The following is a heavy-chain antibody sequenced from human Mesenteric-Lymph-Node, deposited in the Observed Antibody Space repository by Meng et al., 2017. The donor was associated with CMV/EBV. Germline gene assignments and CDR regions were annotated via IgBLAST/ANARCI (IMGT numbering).Heavy chain of an antibody. J-gene: IGHJ5*02. CDR3: MKGAPRLFARFDP. CDR1: GFTFSSYA. Sequence: CAASGFTFSSYAMHWVRQAPGKGLEWVAVVTYDGKNQYYADYVKGRFTISLSNSPSTLFLHLDTLHPSYPAFSSFMKGAPRLFARFDPWGQGTLVTVSS. D-gene: IGHD3-16*01. V-gene: IGHV3-30*04. CDR2: VTYDGKNQ.